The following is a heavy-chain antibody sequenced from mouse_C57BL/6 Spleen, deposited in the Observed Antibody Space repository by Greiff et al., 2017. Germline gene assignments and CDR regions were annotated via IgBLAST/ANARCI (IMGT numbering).Heavy chain of an antibody. J-gene: IGHJ2*01. V-gene: IGHV1-69*01. CDR1: GYTFTSYW. D-gene: IGHD1-1*01. CDR2: LDPSDSYT. CDR3: ARENGSRFDY. Sequence: VQLQQPGAELVMPGASVKLSCKASGYTFTSYWMHWVKQRPGQGLEWIGELDPSDSYTNYNQKFKGKSTLTVDKSSSTAYMQLSSLTSEDSAVYYCARENGSRFDYWGQGTTLTVSS.